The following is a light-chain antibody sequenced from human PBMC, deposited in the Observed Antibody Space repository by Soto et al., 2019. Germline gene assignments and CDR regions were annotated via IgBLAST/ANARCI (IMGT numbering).Light chain of an antibody. J-gene: IGLJ1*01. V-gene: IGLV2-14*01. CDR3: SSYTTGNTRQIV. CDR1: SSDVGGYNY. Sequence: QSALNQPASVSGSPGQSITISCTGTSSDVGGYNYVSWYQQHPGKAPKFMIYDVSNRPSGVSNRFSGSKSGNTASLTISGLQAEDEADYYCSSYTTGNTRQIVFGTGTKVTVL. CDR2: DVS.